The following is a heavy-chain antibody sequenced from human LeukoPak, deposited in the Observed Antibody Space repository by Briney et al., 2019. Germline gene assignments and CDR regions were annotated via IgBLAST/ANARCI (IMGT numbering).Heavy chain of an antibody. CDR1: GYTFTSYY. D-gene: IGHD3-3*01. Sequence: ASVKVSCKASGYTFTSYYMHWVRRAPGQGLEWMGIINPSGGSTSYAQKFQGRVTMTRDTSTSTVYMELSSLRSEDTAVYYCARDRGFWSGYYLEYYYYYYGMDVWGQGTTVTVSS. CDR2: INPSGGST. J-gene: IGHJ6*02. V-gene: IGHV1-46*01. CDR3: ARDRGFWSGYYLEYYYYYYGMDV.